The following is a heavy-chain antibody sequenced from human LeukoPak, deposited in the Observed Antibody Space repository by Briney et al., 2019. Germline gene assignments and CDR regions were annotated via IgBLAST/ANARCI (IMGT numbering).Heavy chain of an antibody. CDR1: GFTCSNDV. CDR2: IDGGGGGT. D-gene: IGHD3-3*01. Sequence: GGSLRLSCAASGFTCSNDVMSWVRQAPGKGPEWVSSIDGGGGGTDYADSVRGRFTISRDNFKNTSYLQMNSLRADDTAVYYCARRIGGTKDYWGQGAQVTVSS. V-gene: IGHV3-23*01. CDR3: ARRIGGTKDY. J-gene: IGHJ4*02.